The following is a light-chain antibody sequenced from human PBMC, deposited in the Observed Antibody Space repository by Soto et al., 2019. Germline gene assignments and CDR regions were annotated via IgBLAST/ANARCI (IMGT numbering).Light chain of an antibody. J-gene: IGKJ3*01. Sequence: EIVLTQSPDTLSLSPGERVTLSCRASQSVSYSNLAWYQQKPGQSPRLLIYSASIRATGIPDRFSGSGSGTDFTLTISRMEPEDFAVFYCQHYGSSRFTFGPGTKED. CDR1: QSVSYSN. CDR3: QHYGSSRFT. CDR2: SAS. V-gene: IGKV3-20*01.